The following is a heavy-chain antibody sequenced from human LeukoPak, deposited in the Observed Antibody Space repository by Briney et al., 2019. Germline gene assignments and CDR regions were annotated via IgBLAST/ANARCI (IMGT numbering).Heavy chain of an antibody. Sequence: GGSLRLSCAASGFTFSNYGMHWVRQAPGKGLEWVAVILYDGSNKYYADSVKGRFTISRDNSKNTLYLQMNSLRAEDTAVYYCAKDLVYSYGYGYFDYWGQGTLVTVSS. J-gene: IGHJ4*02. CDR1: GFTFSNYG. CDR2: ILYDGSNK. V-gene: IGHV3-30*18. CDR3: AKDLVYSYGYGYFDY. D-gene: IGHD5-18*01.